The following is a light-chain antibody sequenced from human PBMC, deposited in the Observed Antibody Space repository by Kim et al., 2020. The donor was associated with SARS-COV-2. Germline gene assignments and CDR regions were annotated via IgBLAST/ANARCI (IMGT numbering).Light chain of an antibody. CDR2: EVN. Sequence: GQSVTISCTGTSSDIGGYNYVSWYQQHPGRAPKLMIYEVNKRPSGVPDRFSGSKSGNTASLTISGLQAEDEADYYCSSYTSSSTVVFGGGTQLTVL. V-gene: IGLV2-14*01. CDR1: SSDIGGYNY. J-gene: IGLJ2*01. CDR3: SSYTSSSTVV.